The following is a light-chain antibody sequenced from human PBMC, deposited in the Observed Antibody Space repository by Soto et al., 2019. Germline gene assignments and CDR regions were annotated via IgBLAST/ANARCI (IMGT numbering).Light chain of an antibody. CDR3: QQYNNRPPWT. CDR2: GAS. Sequence: EIVMTQSPATLSVSPGDRATLSCRASQSVTTNLAWYQQRPGQAPRLLIYGASTRASGIPARFSGSGSGTEFTLTIDSLQSEDFAVYYCQQYNNRPPWTFGQGTKVDIK. CDR1: QSVTTN. V-gene: IGKV3-15*01. J-gene: IGKJ1*01.